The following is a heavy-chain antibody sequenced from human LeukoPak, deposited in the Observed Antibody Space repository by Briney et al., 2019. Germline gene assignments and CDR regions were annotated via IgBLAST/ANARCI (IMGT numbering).Heavy chain of an antibody. Sequence: GGSLRLSCAASGFTFSDYYMSWIRQAPGKGLEWVSYISSGSSYTNYADSVEGRFTISRDNAKNSLYLQMNSLRAEDTAVYYCARMKGCSSTTCYFAIYWGQGTLVTVSS. CDR2: ISSGSSYT. D-gene: IGHD2-2*01. V-gene: IGHV3-11*03. CDR1: GFTFSDYY. J-gene: IGHJ4*02. CDR3: ARMKGCSSTTCYFAIY.